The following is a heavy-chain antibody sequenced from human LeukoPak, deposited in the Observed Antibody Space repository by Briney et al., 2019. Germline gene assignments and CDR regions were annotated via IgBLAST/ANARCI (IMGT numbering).Heavy chain of an antibody. CDR2: MHPHSGGT. D-gene: IGHD5-18*01. J-gene: IGHJ4*02. V-gene: IGHV1-2*02. CDR3: ARLGTGYSLSY. CDR1: GYSFTAYA. Sequence: ASVKVSCKASGYSFTAYAIVWVRQSPRQGLERMGRMHPHSGGTAYGKTFQGRVAMTRDTSISTAYIQLNSLGSDDAAVYYCARLGTGYSLSYWGQGTLVTVSS.